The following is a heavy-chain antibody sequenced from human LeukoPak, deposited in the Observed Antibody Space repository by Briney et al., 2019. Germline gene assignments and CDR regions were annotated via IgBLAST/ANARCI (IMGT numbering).Heavy chain of an antibody. CDR2: ISISGSKT. Sequence: GGSLRLSCAASEFDFSSHAMTWVRQAPGKGLEWVSAISISGSKTYYADSVKGRFTISRDNSKNTLYLQMNSLRAEDTAVYYCAKITKATTPNYWGQGTLVTVSS. V-gene: IGHV3-23*01. D-gene: IGHD4-17*01. J-gene: IGHJ4*02. CDR3: AKITKATTPNY. CDR1: EFDFSSHA.